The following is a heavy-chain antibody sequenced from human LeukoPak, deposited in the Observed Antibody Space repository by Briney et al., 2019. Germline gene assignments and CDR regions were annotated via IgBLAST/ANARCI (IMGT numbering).Heavy chain of an antibody. V-gene: IGHV1-18*01. D-gene: IGHD3-10*01. CDR1: GYTFSSFG. CDR3: ARDVLLWFGEIPVILDI. CDR2: ISGYNGNT. Sequence: GASVKVSCKASGYTFSSFGISWVRQAPGQGLEWMGWISGYNGNTNYAQKLQGRVTMTTDTSTSTAYMELRSLRSDDTAVYYCARDVLLWFGEIPVILDIWGQGTMVTVSS. J-gene: IGHJ3*02.